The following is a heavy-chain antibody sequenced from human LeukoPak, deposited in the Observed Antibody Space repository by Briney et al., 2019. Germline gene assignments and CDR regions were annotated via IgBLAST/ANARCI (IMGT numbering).Heavy chain of an antibody. CDR1: GFTFSSYD. Sequence: GGSLRLSCAASGFTFSSYDMHWVRHATGKGLEGVSTIGSAGNTYYPGSVKGRFTISRENAKNSLYLQMNSLRAGDTAVYYCARGWGTSGWYVPTIWGQGTMVTVSS. D-gene: IGHD6-19*01. V-gene: IGHV3-13*04. CDR2: IGSAGNT. CDR3: ARGWGTSGWYVPTI. J-gene: IGHJ3*02.